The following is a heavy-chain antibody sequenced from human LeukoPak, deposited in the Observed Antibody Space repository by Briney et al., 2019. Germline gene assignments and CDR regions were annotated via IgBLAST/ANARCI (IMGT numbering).Heavy chain of an antibody. Sequence: GGSLRLSCAASGFTFSSYSMNWVRQAPGKGLEWVSSISSSSYIYYADSVKGRFTISRDNAKNSLYLQMNSLRAEDTAVYYCARESGSYFSNPLHFDYWGQGTLVTVSS. J-gene: IGHJ4*02. V-gene: IGHV3-21*01. CDR3: ARESGSYFSNPLHFDY. CDR1: GFTFSSYS. CDR2: ISSSSYI. D-gene: IGHD1-26*01.